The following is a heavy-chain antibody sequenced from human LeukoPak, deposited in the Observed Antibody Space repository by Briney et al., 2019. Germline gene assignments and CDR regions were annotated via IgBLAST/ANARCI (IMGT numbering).Heavy chain of an antibody. J-gene: IGHJ4*02. CDR2: ISYDGSNK. V-gene: IGHV3-30*04. CDR3: SRDHYYSNFDY. CDR1: GFTFGSYA. Sequence: PGGSLRLSCAASGFTFGSYAMHWVRQAPGKGLEWVAVISYDGSNKYYAESVKGRFTISRDNSKNTLYLQMNSLRAEDTAVYYCSRDHYYSNFDYWGQGTLVTVSS. D-gene: IGHD3-10*01.